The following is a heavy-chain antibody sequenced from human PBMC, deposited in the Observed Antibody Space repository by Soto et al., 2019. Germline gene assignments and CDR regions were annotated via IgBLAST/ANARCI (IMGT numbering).Heavy chain of an antibody. CDR1: GYTFTSYD. J-gene: IGHJ4*02. D-gene: IGHD2-8*01. Sequence: QVQLVQSGAEVKKPGASVKVSCKTSGYTFTSYDINWVRQATGQGLEWMGWMNSNNGNPGYAQKFQGRVTVTRDTSIRTVYMELSSLRSDDTAVYYCATSRDCTNGVCPFDYWGQGTLVTVSS. CDR3: ATSRDCTNGVCPFDY. CDR2: MNSNNGNP. V-gene: IGHV1-8*01.